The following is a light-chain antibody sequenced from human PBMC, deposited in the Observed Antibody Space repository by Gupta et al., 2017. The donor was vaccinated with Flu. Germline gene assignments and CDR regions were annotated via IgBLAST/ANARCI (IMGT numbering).Light chain of an antibody. J-gene: IGLJ3*02. CDR1: SSDVGGYNY. V-gene: IGLV2-14*01. CDR2: EVS. Sequence: QSALTQPASVSGSPGQSITISCTGTSSDVGGYNYVSWYQQHPGKAPKLMIYEVSNRPSGVSNRCSGSKSGNTASLTISGLQAEDEADYYCSSYTSSSTEVFGGGTKLTVL. CDR3: SSYTSSSTEV.